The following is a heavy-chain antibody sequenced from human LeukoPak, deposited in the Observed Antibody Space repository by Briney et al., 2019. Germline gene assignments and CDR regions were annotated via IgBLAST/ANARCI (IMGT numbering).Heavy chain of an antibody. CDR3: AKSGNPYDFLTS. J-gene: IGHJ4*02. CDR1: GGSISSYY. Sequence: PSETLSLTCTVSGGSISSYYWSWIRQPPGKGLEWIGYIYYSGGTNYNPSLKSRVTISVDTSKNQFSLKLSSVTAADTAVYFCAKSGNPYDFLTSWGQGTLVTVSS. CDR2: IYYSGGT. D-gene: IGHD3-9*01. V-gene: IGHV4-59*01.